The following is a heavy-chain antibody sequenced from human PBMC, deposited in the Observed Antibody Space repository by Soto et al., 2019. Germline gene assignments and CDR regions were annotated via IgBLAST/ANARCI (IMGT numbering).Heavy chain of an antibody. D-gene: IGHD6-13*01. J-gene: IGHJ4*02. CDR2: IIPIFGTA. Sequence: SVKVSCKASGGTFSSYAISWVRQAPGQGLEWMGGIIPIFGTANYAQKFQGRITVATDTSTSTAYIELRSLRSDDTAVYFCARDDRAAASGTTYYFDYWGQGTLVTVSS. V-gene: IGHV1-69*05. CDR3: ARDDRAAASGTTYYFDY. CDR1: GGTFSSYA.